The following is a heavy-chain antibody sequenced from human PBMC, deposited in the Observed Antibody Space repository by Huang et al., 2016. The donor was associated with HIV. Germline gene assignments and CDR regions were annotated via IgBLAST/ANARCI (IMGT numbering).Heavy chain of an antibody. J-gene: IGHJ6*02. CDR2: ISYDGNKK. V-gene: IGHV3-30*18. D-gene: IGHD6-19*01. Sequence: QVQLVESGGGVVQPGRSLRLSCAASGFGFSNYGINWVRQAPGKGLEWVAVISYDGNKKYYADSVKGRFTISRDNSNNTLFLQMNSLRAEDTAVYYCGKDWTGSSGWFTLHYYYYGMDVWGQGTTVTVSS. CDR1: GFGFSNYG. CDR3: GKDWTGSSGWFTLHYYYYGMDV.